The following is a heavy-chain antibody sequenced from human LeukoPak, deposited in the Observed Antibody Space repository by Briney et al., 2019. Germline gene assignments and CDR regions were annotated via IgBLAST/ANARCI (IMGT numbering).Heavy chain of an antibody. CDR3: AREPKYCSGGSCQDY. J-gene: IGHJ4*02. CDR1: GFTFSSYI. Sequence: GGSLRLSCAASGFTFSSYIMNWVRQAPGKGLEWVASISSSSSYIYYADSVKGRFTISRDNAKNSLYLQMNSLRAEDTAVSYCAREPKYCSGGSCQDYWGQGTLVTVSS. CDR2: ISSSSSYI. D-gene: IGHD2-15*01. V-gene: IGHV3-21*01.